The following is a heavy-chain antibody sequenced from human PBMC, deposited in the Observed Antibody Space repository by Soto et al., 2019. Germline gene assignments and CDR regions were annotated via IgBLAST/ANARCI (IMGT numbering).Heavy chain of an antibody. J-gene: IGHJ4*02. CDR1: GFPFSHYA. D-gene: IGHD6-19*01. V-gene: IGHV3-23*01. CDR3: GKERRGSGWSVCNF. Sequence: PGGSLRLSCTASGFPFSHYAMNWVRQGPGTRLEWVADISGSGDRARYADSVRGRFTISRDNSRDTLYLQMNSLRVDDTAVYYCGKERRGSGWSVCNFWGQGALVTVSS. CDR2: ISGSGDRA.